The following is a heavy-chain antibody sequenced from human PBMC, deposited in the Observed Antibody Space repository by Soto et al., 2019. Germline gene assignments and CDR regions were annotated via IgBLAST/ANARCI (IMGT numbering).Heavy chain of an antibody. CDR1: GDSVSINSAA. CDR2: TYYRSKWYN. D-gene: IGHD6-13*01. J-gene: IGHJ6*02. Sequence: SQTLSLTCAISGDSVSINSAAWNLIRQSPSRGLEWLGRTYYRSKWYNDYAVSVKSRITINPDTSKNQFSLQLNSVTPEDTAVYYCARRDSSSWYGMDVWGQGTTVTVSS. V-gene: IGHV6-1*01. CDR3: ARRDSSSWYGMDV.